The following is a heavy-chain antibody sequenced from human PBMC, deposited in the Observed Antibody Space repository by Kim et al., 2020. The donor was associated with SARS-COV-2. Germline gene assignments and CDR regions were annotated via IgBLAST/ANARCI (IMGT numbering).Heavy chain of an antibody. Sequence: NYAQKLQGRVTMTTDTSTSTAYMELRSLRSDDTAVYYCARAGVAARPFDYWGQGTLVTVSS. CDR3: ARAGVAARPFDY. V-gene: IGHV1-18*01. J-gene: IGHJ4*02. D-gene: IGHD6-6*01.